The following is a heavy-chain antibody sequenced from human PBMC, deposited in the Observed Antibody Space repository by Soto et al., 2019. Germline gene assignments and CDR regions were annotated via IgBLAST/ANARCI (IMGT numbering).Heavy chain of an antibody. V-gene: IGHV1-69*13. CDR2: VIPIFGTA. CDR3: ARCGGSYYYYGMDV. J-gene: IGHJ6*02. D-gene: IGHD2-21*01. CDR1: GGTFSSYA. Sequence: SVKVSCKASGGTFSSYAISWVRQAPGQGLEWMGGVIPIFGTANYAQKFQGRVTITADESTSTAYMELSSLRSEDTAVYYCARCGGSYYYYGMDVWGQGTTVTVSS.